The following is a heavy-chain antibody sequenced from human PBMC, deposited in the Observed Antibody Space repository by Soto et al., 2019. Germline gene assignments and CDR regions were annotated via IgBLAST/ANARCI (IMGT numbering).Heavy chain of an antibody. CDR2: IIPIFGTA. V-gene: IGHV1-69*12. CDR1: GGTFNSYA. J-gene: IGHJ4*02. Sequence: QVQLVQSGAEVKKPGSSVKVSCKASGGTFNSYAISWVRQAPGQGLEWMGGIIPIFGTAAYAQKFQGRVTITAVESKSTAYMELSSLRSEDTAVYYCASHYDSGGYYYRGLDYWGQGTLVTVSS. CDR3: ASHYDSGGYYYRGLDY. D-gene: IGHD3-22*01.